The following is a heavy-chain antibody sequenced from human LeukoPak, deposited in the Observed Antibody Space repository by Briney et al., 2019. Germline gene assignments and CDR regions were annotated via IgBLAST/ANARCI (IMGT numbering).Heavy chain of an antibody. D-gene: IGHD6-6*01. CDR1: GGSFSGYY. J-gene: IGHJ4*02. CDR3: ARRARPDSFYFDY. CDR2: INHSGNT. V-gene: IGHV4-34*01. Sequence: PSETLSLTCAVYGGSFSGYYWSWIRQPPGKGLEWIGEINHSGNTNYNPSLKSRVTISVDTSKNQFSLKLSSVTAADTAVYYCARRARPDSFYFDYWGQGTLVTVSS.